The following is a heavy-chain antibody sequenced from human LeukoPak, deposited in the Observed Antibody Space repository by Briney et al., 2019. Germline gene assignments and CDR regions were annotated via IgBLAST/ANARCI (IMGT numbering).Heavy chain of an antibody. CDR1: GFTFSSYW. CDR3: ARGPSPWNEGYLDI. J-gene: IGHJ3*02. D-gene: IGHD1-1*01. V-gene: IGHV3-74*01. Sequence: AGSLRLSCAASGFTFSSYWMHWVRQAPGKGLVWVSRINSDGSSTSYADSVKGRFTISRDNAKNTLYLQMNSLRAEDTAVYYCARGPSPWNEGYLDIWGQGTMVTVCS. CDR2: INSDGSST.